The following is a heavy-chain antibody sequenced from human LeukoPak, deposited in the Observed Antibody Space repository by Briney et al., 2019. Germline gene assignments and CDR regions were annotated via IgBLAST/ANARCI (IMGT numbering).Heavy chain of an antibody. CDR1: GGSFSGYY. J-gene: IGHJ1*01. CDR3: TTTPQRAEYFQH. Sequence: PSETLSLTCAVYGGSFSGYYWSWIRQPPGKGLEWIGEINHSGSTNYNPSLKSRVTISVDTSKNQFSLKLSSVTAADTAVYYCTTTPQRAEYFQHWGQGTLVTVSS. D-gene: IGHD1-26*01. CDR2: INHSGST. V-gene: IGHV4-34*01.